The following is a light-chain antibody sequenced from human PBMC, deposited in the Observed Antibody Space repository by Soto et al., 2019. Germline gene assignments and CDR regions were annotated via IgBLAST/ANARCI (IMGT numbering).Light chain of an antibody. V-gene: IGKV3-11*01. CDR3: QQRHMWPIT. J-gene: IGKJ5*01. Sequence: IVLTQSPSTLSASPGAIATLSCRASQSVSILLAWYQQKPGQAPRLLIYDAYNRATGIPPRFSGSGSGTDFTLTISSLEPEDSAVYYCQQRHMWPITFGQGTRLEI. CDR2: DAY. CDR1: QSVSIL.